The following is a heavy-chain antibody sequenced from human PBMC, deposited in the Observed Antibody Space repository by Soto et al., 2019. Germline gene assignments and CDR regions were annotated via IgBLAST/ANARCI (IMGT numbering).Heavy chain of an antibody. CDR1: GDTFSFYT. D-gene: IGHD3-10*01. J-gene: IGHJ4*02. CDR3: ATNYGSGSRAFDY. V-gene: IGHV1-69*02. Sequence: QVQLVQSGAEVKKPGSSVKVSCKASGDTFSFYTINWVRQAPGLGLEWMGRINPILSMSNYAQKFQGRVTITADKSTSTAYMELSSLRSEDTAMYYCATNYGSGSRAFDYWGQGALVTVSS. CDR2: INPILSMS.